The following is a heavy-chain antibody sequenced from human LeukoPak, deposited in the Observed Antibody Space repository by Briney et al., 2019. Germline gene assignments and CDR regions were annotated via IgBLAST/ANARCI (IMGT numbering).Heavy chain of an antibody. Sequence: SETLSLTCAVYGGSFSGYYWSWIRQPPGKGLEWIGEISHSGSTNYNPSLKSRVTISVDTSKNQFSLKLSSVTAADTAVYYCARFSNDYDFWSGYYSRFYFDYWGQGTLVTVSS. J-gene: IGHJ4*02. D-gene: IGHD3-3*01. CDR3: ARFSNDYDFWSGYYSRFYFDY. CDR2: ISHSGST. V-gene: IGHV4-34*01. CDR1: GGSFSGYY.